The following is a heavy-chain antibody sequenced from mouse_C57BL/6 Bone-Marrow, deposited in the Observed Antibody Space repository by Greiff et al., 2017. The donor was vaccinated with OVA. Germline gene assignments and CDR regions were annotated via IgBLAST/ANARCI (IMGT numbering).Heavy chain of an antibody. J-gene: IGHJ4*01. CDR3: ARRWLPPYYYAMDY. CDR1: GYAFSSSW. V-gene: IGHV1-82*01. Sequence: VKLMESGPELVKPGASVKISCKASGYAFSSSWMNWVKQRPGKGLEWIGRIYPGDGDTNYNGKFKGKATLTADKSSSTAYMQLSSLTSEDSAVYFCARRWLPPYYYAMDYWGQGTSVTVSS. D-gene: IGHD2-3*01. CDR2: IYPGDGDT.